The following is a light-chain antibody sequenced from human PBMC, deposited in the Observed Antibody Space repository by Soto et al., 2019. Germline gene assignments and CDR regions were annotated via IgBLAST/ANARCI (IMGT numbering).Light chain of an antibody. Sequence: EIVLTQSPGALSLSPGERATLSCGASQSVSSSYLAWYQQKPGQAPRLLIYGASTRATGIPDRLSGSGSGTDFTLTISRLEPEDFAVYYCQQYGSSPRTFGQGTKV. CDR1: QSVSSSY. J-gene: IGKJ1*01. CDR2: GAS. V-gene: IGKV3-20*01. CDR3: QQYGSSPRT.